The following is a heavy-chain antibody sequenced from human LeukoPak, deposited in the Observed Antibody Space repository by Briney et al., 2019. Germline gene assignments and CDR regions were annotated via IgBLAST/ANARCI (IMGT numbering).Heavy chain of an antibody. CDR2: ISGDGSDT. V-gene: IGHV3-74*01. J-gene: IGHJ5*02. CDR1: GFIFSNHW. Sequence: QAGGSLRLSCEASGFIFSNHWMHWVRQTPGKGLVWLSRISGDGSDTTYVDSVRGRFTISRDNAKNTLYLQMNSLRVEDTAIYYCARVNHLIVSGGTALLDTWGQGTLVTVSS. CDR3: ARVNHLIVSGGTALLDT. D-gene: IGHD2-15*01.